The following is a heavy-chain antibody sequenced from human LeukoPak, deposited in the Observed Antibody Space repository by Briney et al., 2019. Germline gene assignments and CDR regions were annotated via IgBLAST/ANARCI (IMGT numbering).Heavy chain of an antibody. CDR3: ARGQRITIFGVASSAFFDY. V-gene: IGHV4-34*01. D-gene: IGHD3-3*01. J-gene: IGHJ4*02. CDR1: DGSFSGYY. Sequence: SETLSLTCAVSDGSFSGYYWSWIRQPPGKGLEWIGEINHSGSTNYNPSLKSRVTISVDTSKNQFSLKLSSVTAADTAVYYCARGQRITIFGVASSAFFDYWGQGTLVTVSS. CDR2: INHSGST.